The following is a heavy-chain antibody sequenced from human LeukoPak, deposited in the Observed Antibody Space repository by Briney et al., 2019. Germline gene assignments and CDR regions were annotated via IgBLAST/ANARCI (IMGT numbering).Heavy chain of an antibody. J-gene: IGHJ5*02. CDR3: ARGDYYGSGTNWFDP. CDR1: GGSFSGYY. CDR2: IYYIGST. Sequence: SETLSLTCAVYGGSFSGYYWSWIRQPPGKGLEWLGYIYYIGSTNYNPSLKSRVTISVDTSKNQFSLKLSSVTAADTAVYYCARGDYYGSGTNWFDPWGQGTLVTVSS. V-gene: IGHV4-59*01. D-gene: IGHD3-10*01.